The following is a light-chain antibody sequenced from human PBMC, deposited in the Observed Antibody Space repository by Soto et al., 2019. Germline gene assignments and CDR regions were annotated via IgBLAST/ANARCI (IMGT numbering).Light chain of an antibody. CDR1: KSNIGYKY. CDR2: SDH. Sequence: QSVLTQPPSTSGTPGQRVTISCSGRKSNIGYKYVYWYQQLPGTAPKLLIYSDHLRPSGVPDRISASKSGTTASLAISGLRAEDEAEYFCGAWDDSLRAPVFGGGTKLTVL. V-gene: IGLV1-47*01. CDR3: GAWDDSLRAPV. J-gene: IGLJ2*01.